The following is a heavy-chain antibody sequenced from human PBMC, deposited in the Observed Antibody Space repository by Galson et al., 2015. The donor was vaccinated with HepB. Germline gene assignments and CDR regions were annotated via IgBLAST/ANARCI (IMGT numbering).Heavy chain of an antibody. Sequence: SVKVSCKVSGYTLTELSMHWVRQAPGKGLEWMGGFDPEDGETIYAQKFQGRVTMTEDTSTDTAYMELSSLRSEDTAVYYCATGGTARIAVAGSWATGGYYGMDVWGQGTTVTVSS. D-gene: IGHD6-19*01. CDR1: GYTLTELS. V-gene: IGHV1-24*01. CDR2: FDPEDGET. CDR3: ATGGTARIAVAGSWATGGYYGMDV. J-gene: IGHJ6*02.